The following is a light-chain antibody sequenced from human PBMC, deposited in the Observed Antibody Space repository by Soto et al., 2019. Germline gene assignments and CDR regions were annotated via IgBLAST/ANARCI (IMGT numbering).Light chain of an antibody. CDR1: QRISNSY. CDR3: QQYARPPFA. J-gene: IGKJ2*01. V-gene: IGKV3-20*01. Sequence: EIVLTQSPGTLSLSPGERATISCRASQRISNSYLAWYQQKPGQAPRLLLYDASSRATGIPDRVSGSGSGTDFTLTISRLEPEDFAVYYCQQYARPPFAFGQRTKVEIK. CDR2: DAS.